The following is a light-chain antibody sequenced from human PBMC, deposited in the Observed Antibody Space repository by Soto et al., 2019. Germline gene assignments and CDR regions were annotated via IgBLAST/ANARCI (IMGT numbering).Light chain of an antibody. V-gene: IGLV2-14*01. CDR3: CSYSSSTDYV. CDR1: SSDVGNNNY. Sequence: QSALTQPASVSGSPGQSITISCTGTSSDVGNNNYVSWYQQHPGKAPKLIIYEVSGRPSGVSNRFSGSKSGNTASLTISGLQAEDEADHYCCSYSSSTDYVFGTGTKVTVL. J-gene: IGLJ1*01. CDR2: EVS.